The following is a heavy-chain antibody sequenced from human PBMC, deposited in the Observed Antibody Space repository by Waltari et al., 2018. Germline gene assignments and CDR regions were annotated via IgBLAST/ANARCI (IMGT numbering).Heavy chain of an antibody. CDR2: IPGSGDST. CDR3: AKRTGSSYGDFDY. Sequence: EVQLLESGGGLVQPGGSLRLSCTASGFTFTSYAMTGVRQVPGKGLEWVSAIPGSGDSTDYADSVQGRFTISRDNSKNTVYLQMNSLRAEDTAVYYCAKRTGSSYGDFDYWGQGTLVTVSS. CDR1: GFTFTSYA. D-gene: IGHD1-1*01. J-gene: IGHJ4*02. V-gene: IGHV3-23*01.